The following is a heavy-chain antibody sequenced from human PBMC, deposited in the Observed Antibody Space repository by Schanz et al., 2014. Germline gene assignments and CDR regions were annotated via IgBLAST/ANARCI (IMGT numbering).Heavy chain of an antibody. V-gene: IGHV1-18*01. CDR1: GYIFGSHG. CDR3: ARVHIATYHYSSPGAFDI. CDR2: INAHTGNT. Sequence: QLMQSGSEVRKPGASVKVSCKASGYIFGSHGMTWVRQAPGQGPELMGWINAHTGNTQYAQKFHGRVNMTRDTATTTVHLELTRLRTDDTAIYYCARVHIATYHYSSPGAFDIWGQGTKVTVSP. J-gene: IGHJ3*02. D-gene: IGHD6-19*01.